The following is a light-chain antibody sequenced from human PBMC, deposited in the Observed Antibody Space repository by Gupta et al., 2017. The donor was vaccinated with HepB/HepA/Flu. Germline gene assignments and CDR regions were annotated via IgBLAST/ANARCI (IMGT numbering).Light chain of an antibody. CDR1: SSNIGSNY. V-gene: IGLV1-47*01. Sequence: SVLPQPPSASGTPGQRVTISCSGSSSNIGSNYGYWYQQLPGTAPKLLIYRNNQRTSGVPDRFSGSKSGTSAALAISGLRAEEEADYYCAAGDDSLSGVVFGGGTKLTVL. CDR3: AAGDDSLSGVV. CDR2: RNN. J-gene: IGLJ2*01.